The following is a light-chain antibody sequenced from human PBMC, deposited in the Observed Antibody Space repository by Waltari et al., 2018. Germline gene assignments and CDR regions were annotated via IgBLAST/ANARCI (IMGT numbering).Light chain of an antibody. Sequence: EIVLTQSPATLSLSPGEGATLSCRASQSVSSQLVWYQQKRGQAPRLLIYDASNRATGIPARFSGSGSGTVFTLTISSLEPDDFAVYYCQQCNNSPPTFGQGTKVEIK. CDR3: QQCNNSPPT. J-gene: IGKJ1*01. CDR1: QSVSSQ. CDR2: DAS. V-gene: IGKV3-11*01.